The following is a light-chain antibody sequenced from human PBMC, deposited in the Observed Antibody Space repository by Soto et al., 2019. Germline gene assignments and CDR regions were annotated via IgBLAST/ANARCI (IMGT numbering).Light chain of an antibody. CDR3: CSYAGDDTFV. CDR2: DVI. Sequence: QSVLIQPRSVSGSPGQSVTISCTGTSSDVGVYKYVSWYRQLPGKAPKLMIYDVITRPSGVPDRFSGSKSGNTSSLTISWLRSEDEADYYSCSYAGDDTFVFGTGTKVTVL. V-gene: IGLV2-11*01. CDR1: SSDVGVYKY. J-gene: IGLJ1*01.